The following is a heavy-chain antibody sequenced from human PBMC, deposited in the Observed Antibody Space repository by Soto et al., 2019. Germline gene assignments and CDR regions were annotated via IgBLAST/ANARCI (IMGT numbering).Heavy chain of an antibody. CDR1: GIVFSDY. Sequence: QVQLVESGGGLVKPGGSLRLSCAASGIVFSDYMSWVRQAPGKGLEWLSYISGSGSTIYSADSVKGRFTISRDNATNSLYLQMNNVRTEDTAVYYCARLPLPWGWFDPWGQGTLVTVSS. D-gene: IGHD3-16*01. V-gene: IGHV3-11*01. CDR3: ARLPLPWGWFDP. J-gene: IGHJ5*02. CDR2: ISGSGSTI.